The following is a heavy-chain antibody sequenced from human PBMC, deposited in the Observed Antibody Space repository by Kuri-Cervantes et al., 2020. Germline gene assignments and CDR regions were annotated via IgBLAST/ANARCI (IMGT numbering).Heavy chain of an antibody. CDR1: GFTFSSYW. V-gene: IGHV3-74*01. CDR3: ARDDDFWSAGMYYFDY. Sequence: GESLKISCAASGFTFSSYWMHWVRQAPGKGLVWVSRINSDGSSTSYADSVKGRFTISRDNAKNTLYLQMNSLRAEDTAVYYCARDDDFWSAGMYYFDYWGQGTLVTVSS. D-gene: IGHD3-3*01. CDR2: INSDGSST. J-gene: IGHJ4*02.